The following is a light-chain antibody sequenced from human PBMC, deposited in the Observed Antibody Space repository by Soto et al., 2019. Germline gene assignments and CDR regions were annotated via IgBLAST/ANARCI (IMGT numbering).Light chain of an antibody. V-gene: IGLV1-40*01. CDR2: GNS. J-gene: IGLJ1*01. Sequence: QSVLTQPPSVSGAPGQRVTISCTGSSSNIGAGYDVHWYQQLPGTAPKLLIYGNSNRPSGVPDRFSGSKSGTSASLAITGLQAEDEADYYCQSCDSSQPYVFGTGTKLTVL. CDR1: SSNIGAGYD. CDR3: QSCDSSQPYV.